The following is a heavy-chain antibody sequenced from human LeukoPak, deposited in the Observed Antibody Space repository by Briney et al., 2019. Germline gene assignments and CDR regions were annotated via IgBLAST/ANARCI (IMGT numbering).Heavy chain of an antibody. V-gene: IGHV4-34*01. J-gene: IGHJ4*02. CDR1: GGSFSGYY. CDR2: IYYSGST. Sequence: PSETLSLTCAVYGGSFSGYYWSWIRQPPGKGLEWIGSIYYSGSTYYNPSLKSRVTISVDTSKNQFSLKLSSVTAADTAVYYCARHVVRGLTTYFDYWGQGTLVTVSS. CDR3: ARHVVRGLTTYFDY. D-gene: IGHD3-10*01.